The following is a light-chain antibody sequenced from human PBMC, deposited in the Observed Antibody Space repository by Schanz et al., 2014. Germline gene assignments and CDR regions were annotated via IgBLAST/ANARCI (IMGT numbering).Light chain of an antibody. Sequence: QSALTQPASVSGSPGQSITISCSGSDSDIGYKSFVAWYQQHPGKAPKLLIYDVAKWATGVPTRFSGSRSGNTASLTISDLQSEDEADYYCSSYAGSNNLGVFGGGTKLTVL. J-gene: IGLJ3*02. CDR1: DSDIGYKSF. V-gene: IGLV2-14*03. CDR2: DVA. CDR3: SSYAGSNNLGV.